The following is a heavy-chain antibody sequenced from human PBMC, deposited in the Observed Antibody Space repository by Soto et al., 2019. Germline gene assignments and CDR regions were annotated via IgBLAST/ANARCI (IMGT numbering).Heavy chain of an antibody. J-gene: IGHJ6*02. D-gene: IGHD3-3*01. CDR3: ARDDLDFWSGYSYGMDV. CDR1: GGSISSGGYY. V-gene: IGHV4-31*03. Sequence: PSETLSLTCTVSGGSISSGGYYWSWIRQHPGKGLEWIGYIYYSGSTYYNPSLKSRVTISVDTSKNQFSLKLSAVTAADTAVYDCARDDLDFWSGYSYGMDVWGQGTTVTVSS. CDR2: IYYSGST.